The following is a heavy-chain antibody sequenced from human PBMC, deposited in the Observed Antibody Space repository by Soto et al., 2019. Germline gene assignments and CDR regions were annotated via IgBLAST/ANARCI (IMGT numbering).Heavy chain of an antibody. Sequence: SETLSLTCTVSGGSISRYYWSWIRQPPGKGLEWIGYMYNTGSTVYNPSFKSRVTISVDTSKNQFSLKLNSVTAADTAVYYCARGLADSSGYYPPAFDDWGQGTRVTVAS. CDR2: MYNTGST. J-gene: IGHJ4*02. CDR3: ARGLADSSGYYPPAFDD. V-gene: IGHV4-59*01. CDR1: GGSISRYY. D-gene: IGHD3-22*01.